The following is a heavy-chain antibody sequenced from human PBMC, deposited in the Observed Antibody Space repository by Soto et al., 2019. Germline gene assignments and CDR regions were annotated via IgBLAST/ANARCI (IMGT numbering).Heavy chain of an antibody. CDR2: FDPEDGET. D-gene: IGHD4-17*01. Sequence: ASEPVSCKVSGYNLTKLSMHWVRQAPGKGLEWMGGFDPEDGETIYAQKFQGRVTMTEDTSTDTAYMELSSLRSEDTAVYYCATSYAGAFAIWGQGTMVTVAS. CDR1: GYNLTKLS. V-gene: IGHV1-24*01. CDR3: ATSYAGAFAI. J-gene: IGHJ3*02.